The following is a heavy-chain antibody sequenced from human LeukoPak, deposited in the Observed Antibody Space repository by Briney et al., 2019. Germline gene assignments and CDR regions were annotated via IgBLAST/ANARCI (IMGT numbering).Heavy chain of an antibody. J-gene: IGHJ4*02. V-gene: IGHV3-15*01. CDR3: TTEYILTGYYSFDY. Sequence: PGGSLRLSCTASGFIFSNAWMNWVRQAPGKGLEWVGRIKSKTDGGTTDYAAPVKGRFTISRDESKNTLYLQMNSLKTEDTAVYYCTTEYILTGYYSFDYWGQGTLVTVSS. CDR1: GFIFSNAW. CDR2: IKSKTDGGTT. D-gene: IGHD3-9*01.